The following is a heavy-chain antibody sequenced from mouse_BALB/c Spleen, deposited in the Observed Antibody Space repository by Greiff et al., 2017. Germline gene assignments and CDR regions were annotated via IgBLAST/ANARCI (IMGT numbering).Heavy chain of an antibody. D-gene: IGHD4-1*01. CDR3: ARWKGDGLGAMDY. CDR2: INPSTGYT. V-gene: IGHV1-7*01. CDR1: GYTFTSYW. J-gene: IGHJ4*01. Sequence: QVQLQQSGAELAKPGASVKMSCKASGYTFTSYWMHWVKQRPGQGLEWIGYINPSTGYTEYNQKFKDKATLTADKSSSTAYMQLSSLTSEDSAVYYCARWKGDGLGAMDYWGQGTSVTVSS.